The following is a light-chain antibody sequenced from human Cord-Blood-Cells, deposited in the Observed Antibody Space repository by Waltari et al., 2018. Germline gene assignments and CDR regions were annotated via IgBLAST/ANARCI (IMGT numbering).Light chain of an antibody. J-gene: IGKJ1*01. CDR1: QSVSSSY. CDR2: GAS. Sequence: EIVLTQSPGTLSLSPGERATLSCRASQSVSSSYLAWYQQKPGQAPRRLIYGASSRATGLPDRFSGSGSGTDFTLTISRLEPEDFAVYYCQQYGSSPPWTFGQGTKVEIK. CDR3: QQYGSSPPWT. V-gene: IGKV3-20*01.